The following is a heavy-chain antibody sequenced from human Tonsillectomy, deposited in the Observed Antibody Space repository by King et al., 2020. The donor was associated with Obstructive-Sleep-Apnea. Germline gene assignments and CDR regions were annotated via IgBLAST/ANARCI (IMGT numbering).Heavy chain of an antibody. V-gene: IGHV1-46*01. J-gene: IGHJ3*02. CDR3: AGDVVYCTGGSCNRYAFDI. D-gene: IGHD2-15*01. CDR1: GYTFTTYY. CDR2: ISPSGGST. Sequence: QLVQSGAEVKKPGASVKVSCKASGYTFTTYYMHWVRQAPGQGLEWMGIISPSGGSTSYAQKFQDRVTMTRDTSTSTVYMELSSLRSEDTAVYYCAGDVVYCTGGSCNRYAFDIWGQGTMVTVSS.